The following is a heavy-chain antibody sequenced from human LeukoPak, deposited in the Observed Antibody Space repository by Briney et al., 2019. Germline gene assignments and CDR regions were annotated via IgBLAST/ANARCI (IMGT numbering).Heavy chain of an antibody. Sequence: LTGGSLRLSCAASGFTVSSNDMSWVRQAPGKGLECVSVIYSGGSTDYADSVKGRLTISRDNSKNTLYLQMNSLRAEDTAVYYCARDRLVVPAAMSSADYWGQGTLVTVSS. CDR2: IYSGGST. CDR1: GFTVSSND. CDR3: ARDRLVVPAAMSSADY. V-gene: IGHV3-53*01. D-gene: IGHD2-2*01. J-gene: IGHJ4*02.